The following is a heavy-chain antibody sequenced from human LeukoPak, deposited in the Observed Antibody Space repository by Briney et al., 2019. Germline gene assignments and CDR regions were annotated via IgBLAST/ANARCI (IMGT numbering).Heavy chain of an antibody. J-gene: IGHJ6*03. Sequence: PGGSLRLSCAASGFTCSSYWMSWVRQAPGKGLEWVANIKQDGSEKYYVDSVKGRFTISRDDAKNSLYLQMNSLRAEDTAVYYCARLGSWSFWGSYYYYMDVWGKGTTVTVYS. CDR2: IKQDGSEK. D-gene: IGHD6-13*01. V-gene: IGHV3-7*01. CDR3: ARLGSWSFWGSYYYYMDV. CDR1: GFTCSSYW.